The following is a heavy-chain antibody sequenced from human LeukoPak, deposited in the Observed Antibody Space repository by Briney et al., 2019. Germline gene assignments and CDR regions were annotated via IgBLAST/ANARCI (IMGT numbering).Heavy chain of an antibody. D-gene: IGHD2-15*01. CDR3: ARDPPGGYCSGGSCYHY. CDR2: ISSSGSTI. CDR1: GFTFSSYE. J-gene: IGHJ4*02. V-gene: IGHV3-48*03. Sequence: GESLKISCKGSGFTFSSYEMNWVRQAPGKGLEWVSYISSSGSTIYYADSVKGRFTISRDNAKNSLYLQMNSLRAEDTAVYYCARDPPGGYCSGGSCYHYWGQGTLVTVSS.